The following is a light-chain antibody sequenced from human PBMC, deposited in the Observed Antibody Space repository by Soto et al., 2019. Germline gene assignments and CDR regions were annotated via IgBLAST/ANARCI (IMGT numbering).Light chain of an antibody. Sequence: EIVLTQSPGTLSLSPGERSTLSCRARQSVSSSYLAWYQQKPGQAPRLLIYGASSRATGIPDRFSGSGSGTDFTLTISRLEPEDFALYYCQQYGSSPPITFGQGTRLEIK. CDR2: GAS. V-gene: IGKV3-20*01. CDR1: QSVSSSY. J-gene: IGKJ5*01. CDR3: QQYGSSPPIT.